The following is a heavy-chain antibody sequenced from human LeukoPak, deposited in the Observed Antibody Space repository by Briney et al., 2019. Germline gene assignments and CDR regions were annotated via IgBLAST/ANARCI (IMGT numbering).Heavy chain of an antibody. V-gene: IGHV1-69*13. D-gene: IGHD1-7*01. Sequence: SVKVSCKASGGAFSSYAISWVRQAPGQGLEWMGGIIPIFGTANYAQKFQGRVTITADESTSTAYMELSSLRSEDTAVYYCARASQRMTGTNNWFDPWGQGTLVTVSS. CDR2: IIPIFGTA. CDR3: ARASQRMTGTNNWFDP. J-gene: IGHJ5*02. CDR1: GGAFSSYA.